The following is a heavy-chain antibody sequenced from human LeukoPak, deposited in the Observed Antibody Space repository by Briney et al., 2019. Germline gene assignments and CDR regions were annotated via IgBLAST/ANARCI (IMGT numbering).Heavy chain of an antibody. CDR3: TRDLVAVTGDTFYYYAMDV. Sequence: GGSLRLSCTASGFTFGDFALSWVRQAPGKGLEGVGFIRSKVFGGTTDYAASVKGRFTISRDDSKSIAYLQMNTLKTEDTGVYYCTRDLVAVTGDTFYYYAMDVWGQGTTVTVSS. CDR1: GFTFGDFA. D-gene: IGHD6-19*01. J-gene: IGHJ6*02. CDR2: IRSKVFGGTT. V-gene: IGHV3-49*04.